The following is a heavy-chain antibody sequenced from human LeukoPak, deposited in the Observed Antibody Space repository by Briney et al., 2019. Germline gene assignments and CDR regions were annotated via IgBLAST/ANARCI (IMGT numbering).Heavy chain of an antibody. J-gene: IGHJ4*02. Sequence: GGSLRLSCAASGFTFTSYVMTWVRQAPGRGLEWVSSISGSGSGTYYADSVKGRFTISRDNSKNTLYLQMNSLRAEDTAIYYCTKRFSTTDYGIDYCGQGTLVTVSS. D-gene: IGHD3-16*01. CDR1: GFTFTSYV. V-gene: IGHV3-23*01. CDR2: ISGSGSGT. CDR3: TKRFSTTDYGIDY.